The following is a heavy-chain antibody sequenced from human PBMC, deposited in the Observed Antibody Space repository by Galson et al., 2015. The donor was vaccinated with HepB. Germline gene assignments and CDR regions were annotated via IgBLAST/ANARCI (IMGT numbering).Heavy chain of an antibody. CDR2: ISGSGGST. D-gene: IGHD3-10*01. J-gene: IGHJ4*02. Sequence: SLRLSCAASGFTFSSYAMSWVRQAPGKGLEWVSAISGSGGSTYYADSVKGRFTISRDNSKNTLYLQMNSLRAEDTAVYYCAKFSELWFGEPLWGQGTLVTVSS. V-gene: IGHV3-23*01. CDR1: GFTFSSYA. CDR3: AKFSELWFGEPL.